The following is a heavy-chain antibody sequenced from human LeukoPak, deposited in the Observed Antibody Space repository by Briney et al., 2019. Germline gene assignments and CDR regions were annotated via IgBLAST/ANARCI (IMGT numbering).Heavy chain of an antibody. CDR1: GGSISSSSYY. D-gene: IGHD6-13*01. CDR2: ISYSGST. Sequence: SETLSLTCTVSGGSISSSSYYWGWIRQPPGKGLEWIGSISYSGSTYYNPSLKSRVTISVDTSKNQFSLKLSSVTAADTAVYYCARRRDQQLVLQDDYWGQGTLVTVSS. CDR3: ARRRDQQLVLQDDY. V-gene: IGHV4-39*01. J-gene: IGHJ4*02.